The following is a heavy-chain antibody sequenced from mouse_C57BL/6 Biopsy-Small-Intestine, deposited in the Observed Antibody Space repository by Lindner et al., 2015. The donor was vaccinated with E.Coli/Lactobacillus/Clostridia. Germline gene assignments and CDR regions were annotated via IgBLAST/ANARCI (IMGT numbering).Heavy chain of an antibody. CDR2: IIPVLHEA. J-gene: IGHJ4*01. CDR1: ADTFNSYT. Sequence: SVKVSCKAPADTFNSYTFSWVRQAPGQGLEWMGRIIPVLHEADYAQKFQDRVTITADQSTSTVYVEVSSLRSDDTAVYYCARHRDGSGDDYWGQGTLVTVSS. D-gene: IGHD2-3*01. CDR3: ARHRDGSGDDY. V-gene: IGHV1S126*01.